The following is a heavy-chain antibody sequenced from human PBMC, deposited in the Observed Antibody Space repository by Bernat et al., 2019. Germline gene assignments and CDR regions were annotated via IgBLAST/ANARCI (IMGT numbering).Heavy chain of an antibody. CDR2: INSDGSST. Sequence: EVQLVESGGGLVQPGGSLRLSCAASGFTFSSYWMHWVRQAPGKGLVWVSRINSDGSSTSYADSVKGRFTISRDNAKNTLYLQMNSLRAEDTAVYYCARDDPLYDFWSGYYYYYYYGMDVWDQGTTVTVSS. CDR3: ARDDPLYDFWSGYYYYYYYGMDV. J-gene: IGHJ6*02. CDR1: GFTFSSYW. D-gene: IGHD3-3*01. V-gene: IGHV3-74*01.